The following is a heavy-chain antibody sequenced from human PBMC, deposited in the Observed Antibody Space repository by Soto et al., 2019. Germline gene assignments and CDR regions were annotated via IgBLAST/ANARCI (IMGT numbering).Heavy chain of an antibody. D-gene: IGHD6-19*01. CDR1: GFTFSSYS. CDR2: ISSSSSYI. CDR3: ARGRRGSSGWYWFDP. Sequence: EVQLVESGGGLVKPGGSLRLSCAASGFTFSSYSMNWVRQAPGKGLEWVSSISSSSSYIYYADSVKGRFTISRDNAKNSLYLQMNSLRAEDTAVYYCARGRRGSSGWYWFDPWGQGTLVTVSS. V-gene: IGHV3-21*01. J-gene: IGHJ5*02.